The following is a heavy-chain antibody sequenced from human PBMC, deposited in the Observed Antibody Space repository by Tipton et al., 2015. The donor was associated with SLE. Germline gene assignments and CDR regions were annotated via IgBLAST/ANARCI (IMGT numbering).Heavy chain of an antibody. CDR2: IYDSGST. CDR1: GGSISGGGHY. Sequence: TLSLTCSVSGGSISGGGHYWSWVRQPPGKGLEWIGYIYDSGSTKYNPSLKSRVTISVDTSKNQFSLKLSSVTAADTAVYYCARDPLRYFDWLFDGGNAFDIWGQGTMVTVSS. V-gene: IGHV4-61*08. D-gene: IGHD3-9*01. CDR3: ARDPLRYFDWLFDGGNAFDI. J-gene: IGHJ3*02.